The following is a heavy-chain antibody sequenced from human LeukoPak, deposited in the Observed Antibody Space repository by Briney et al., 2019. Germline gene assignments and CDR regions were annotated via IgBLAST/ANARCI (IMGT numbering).Heavy chain of an antibody. CDR2: ISPDGTTT. CDR1: GFTFNIYW. CDR3: ARGSGDY. Sequence: PGGSLRLSCAASGFTFNIYWIQWVRQAPGKGLEWVSRISPDGTTTTYADSVKGRFTISRDNAKNSLYLQMTSLRAEDTAVYYCARGSGDYSGQGTLVTVSS. J-gene: IGHJ4*02. V-gene: IGHV3-74*01.